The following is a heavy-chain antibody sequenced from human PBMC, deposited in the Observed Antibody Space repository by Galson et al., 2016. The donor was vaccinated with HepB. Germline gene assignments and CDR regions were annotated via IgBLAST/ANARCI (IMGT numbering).Heavy chain of an antibody. CDR2: DSLDGRSK. D-gene: IGHD2/OR15-2a*01. CDR3: AKRHEYCPPVGCSVDY. Sequence: SLRLSCAASGFTFSGYGMHWVRQAPGKGLEWVAADSLDGRSKFSADSVKGRFTISRDNSNNILFLQMSSLRVDDTAVYFCAKRHEYCPPVGCSVDYWGQGTLVSVSS. J-gene: IGHJ4*02. CDR1: GFTFSGYG. V-gene: IGHV3-30*18.